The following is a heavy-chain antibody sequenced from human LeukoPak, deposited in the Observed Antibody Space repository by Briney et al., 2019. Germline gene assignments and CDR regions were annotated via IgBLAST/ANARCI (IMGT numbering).Heavy chain of an antibody. V-gene: IGHV4-34*01. CDR3: ARGPPTDYYDSSGSPQPFDY. Sequence: PSETLSLTCAVYGGSFSGYYWSWIRQPPGKGLEWIGEINHSGSTNYNPSLKSRVTISVDTSKNQFSLKLSSVTAADTAVYYCARGPPTDYYDSSGSPQPFDYWGQGTLVTVSS. J-gene: IGHJ4*02. CDR1: GGSFSGYY. CDR2: INHSGST. D-gene: IGHD3-22*01.